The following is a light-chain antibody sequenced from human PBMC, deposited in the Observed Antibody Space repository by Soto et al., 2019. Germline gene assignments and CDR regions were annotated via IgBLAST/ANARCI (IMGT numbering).Light chain of an antibody. CDR2: GAS. CDR3: QQYNNYWT. V-gene: IGKV1-5*01. Sequence: DIQMTQSPSTLSASVGDRVTITCRASQSIRNWLAWYQDKPGKAPKLLIYGASSLESGTPSRFSGSGSATEFTLTISSLQPDDFATYYCQQYNNYWTFGQGTRLEIK. J-gene: IGKJ5*01. CDR1: QSIRNW.